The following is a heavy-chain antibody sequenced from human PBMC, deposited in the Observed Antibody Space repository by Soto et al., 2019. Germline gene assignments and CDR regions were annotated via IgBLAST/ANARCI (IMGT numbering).Heavy chain of an antibody. D-gene: IGHD4-17*01. CDR2: MHHSGST. J-gene: IGHJ4*02. V-gene: IGHV4-31*03. CDR1: GGSVNSGGYY. CDR3: ARVRGFVREFDY. Sequence: KPSETLSLTCSVSGGSVNSGGYYWGWVRQHPGKGLEWIAYMHHSGSTYFNPSLRSRVAISVDTSKNQVSLILRSVTAADTAVYYCARVRGFVREFDYWGQGMLVTV.